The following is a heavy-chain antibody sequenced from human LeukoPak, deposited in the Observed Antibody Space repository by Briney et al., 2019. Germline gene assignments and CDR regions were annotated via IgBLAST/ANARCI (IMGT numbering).Heavy chain of an antibody. V-gene: IGHV4-4*07. CDR3: ARGRKAANKFDWFDP. J-gene: IGHJ5*02. Sequence: PLETLSLTCTVSGGSISSYYWSWIRQPAGKGLEWIGRIYTSGSTNYNPSLKSRVTMSVDTSKNQFSLKLSSVTAADTAVYYCARGRKAANKFDWFDPWGQGTLVTVSS. D-gene: IGHD2-15*01. CDR1: GGSISSYY. CDR2: IYTSGST.